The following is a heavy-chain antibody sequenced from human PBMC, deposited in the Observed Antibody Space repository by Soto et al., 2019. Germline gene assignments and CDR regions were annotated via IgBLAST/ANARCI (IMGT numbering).Heavy chain of an antibody. Sequence: PSETLSLTFTVSAASFSKYYWTWIRQPPGKGLELIGYIYFNGNTNYNPSRKSRVTISVDTSKKQISLNLTSVTDAETAVYFCASVTFGGVVLAHWGQGTLVTVSS. CDR3: ASVTFGGVVLAH. J-gene: IGHJ4*02. CDR1: AASFSKYY. D-gene: IGHD3-16*01. V-gene: IGHV4-59*13. CDR2: IYFNGNT.